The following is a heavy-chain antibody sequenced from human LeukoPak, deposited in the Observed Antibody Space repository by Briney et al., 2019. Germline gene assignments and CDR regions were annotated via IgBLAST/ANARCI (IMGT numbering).Heavy chain of an antibody. Sequence: PGGSLRLSCAASGFTFSSYGMHWVRQAPGKGLEWVANIKQDGSEKYYVDSVKGRFTISRDNAKNSLYLQMNSLRAEDTAVYYCARAGQFYYYYYYMDVWGKGTTVTVSS. CDR3: ARAGQFYYYYYYMDV. J-gene: IGHJ6*03. CDR2: IKQDGSEK. V-gene: IGHV3-7*04. CDR1: GFTFSSYG.